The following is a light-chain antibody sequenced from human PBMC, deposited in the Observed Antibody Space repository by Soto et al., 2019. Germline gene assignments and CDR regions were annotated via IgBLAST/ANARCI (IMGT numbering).Light chain of an antibody. Sequence: EIVLTQSPATLSLSPGERATLSCRASQSVSSYLTWYQQKPGQAPRLLISDASNMHTGIPARFSGSGSGTDFTLTISSLEPEDFATYYCLQYDRSPRTFGQGTKVDI. V-gene: IGKV3-11*01. J-gene: IGKJ1*01. CDR2: DAS. CDR3: LQYDRSPRT. CDR1: QSVSSY.